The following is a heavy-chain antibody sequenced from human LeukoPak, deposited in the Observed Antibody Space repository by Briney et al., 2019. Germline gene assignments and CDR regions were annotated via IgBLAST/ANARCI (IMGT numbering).Heavy chain of an antibody. D-gene: IGHD3-22*01. CDR3: AKDLRWLSHYFDY. CDR2: ISGSGGST. V-gene: IGHV3-23*01. Sequence: PGGSLRLSCAASGFTFSSYAMSWVRQAPGKGLEWVSAISGSGGSTYYADSVKGRFTISRDNSKNTPYLQMNSLRAEDTAVYYCAKDLRWLSHYFDYWGQGTLVTVSS. J-gene: IGHJ4*02. CDR1: GFTFSSYA.